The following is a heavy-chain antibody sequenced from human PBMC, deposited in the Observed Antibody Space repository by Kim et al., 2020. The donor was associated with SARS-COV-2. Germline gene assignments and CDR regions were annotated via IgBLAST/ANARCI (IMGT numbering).Heavy chain of an antibody. J-gene: IGHJ6*02. Sequence: SQTLSLTCAISGDSVSSNSAAWNWIRQSPSRGLEWLGRTYYRSKWYNDYAVSVKSRITINPDTSKNQFSLQLNSVTPEDTAVYYCARDAAHTIAAAGRDYYYYYGMDVWGQGTTVTVSS. V-gene: IGHV6-1*01. D-gene: IGHD6-13*01. CDR1: GDSVSSNSAA. CDR2: TYYRSKWYN. CDR3: ARDAAHTIAAAGRDYYYYYGMDV.